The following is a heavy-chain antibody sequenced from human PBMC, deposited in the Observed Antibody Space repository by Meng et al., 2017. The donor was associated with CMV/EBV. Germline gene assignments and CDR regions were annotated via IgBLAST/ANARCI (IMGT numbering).Heavy chain of an antibody. CDR1: GFSLSTSGMR. D-gene: IGHD6-13*01. J-gene: IGHJ6*02. Sequence: SGPTLVKPTQTLTLTCTFSGFSLSTSGMRVSWIRQPPGKALEWLARIDWDDDKFYSTSLKTRLTISKDTSKNQVVLTMTNMDPVDTATYYCARSRIAAAGTRRTYYYYGMDVWGQATTVTVSS. V-gene: IGHV2-70D*14. CDR2: IDWDDDK. CDR3: ARSRIAAAGTRRTYYYYGMDV.